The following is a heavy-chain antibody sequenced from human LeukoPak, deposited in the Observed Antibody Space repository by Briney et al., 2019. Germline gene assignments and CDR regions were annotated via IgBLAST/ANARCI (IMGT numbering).Heavy chain of an antibody. Sequence: SETLSLTCTVSGGSISSSSFYWGWIRQPPGKGLEWIGTIYYSGSTYYNPSLKSRVTISVDTSKNQFSLKMRSVTAADTAVHYCARAGAANLEFDYWGQGTQVTVSS. CDR2: IYYSGST. D-gene: IGHD6-13*01. CDR3: ARAGAANLEFDY. J-gene: IGHJ4*02. CDR1: GGSISSSSFY. V-gene: IGHV4-39*01.